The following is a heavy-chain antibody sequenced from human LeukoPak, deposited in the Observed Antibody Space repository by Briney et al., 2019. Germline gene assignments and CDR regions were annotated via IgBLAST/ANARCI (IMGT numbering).Heavy chain of an antibody. CDR3: ARPVSPEDYYHYGMDV. CDR1: GGSISSYY. V-gene: IGHV4-59*08. D-gene: IGHD2-2*01. Sequence: NPSETLSLTCTVSGGSISSYYWSWIWQPPGKGLEWIGYIYFNGNTNYNTTLKNRVTISVDTSKNQFSLKLSSVTAADTAVYYCARPVSPEDYYHYGMDVWGQGTTVTVSS. CDR2: IYFNGNT. J-gene: IGHJ6*02.